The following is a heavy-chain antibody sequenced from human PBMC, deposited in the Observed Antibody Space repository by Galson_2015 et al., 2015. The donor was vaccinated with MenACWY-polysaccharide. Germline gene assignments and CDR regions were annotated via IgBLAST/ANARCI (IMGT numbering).Heavy chain of an antibody. V-gene: IGHV3-74*03. CDR2: IDSDGSST. Sequence: SLRLSCAGSGFTFNNHWMHWVRQAPGKGLVWVSRIDSDGSSTKYADSVKGRFTISRDNAKNTLCMQMNSLRAEDAAVYYCVRAGDRRLYVWGQGTTVNVSS. CDR1: GFTFNNHW. J-gene: IGHJ6*02. CDR3: VRAGDRRLYV. D-gene: IGHD3-16*01.